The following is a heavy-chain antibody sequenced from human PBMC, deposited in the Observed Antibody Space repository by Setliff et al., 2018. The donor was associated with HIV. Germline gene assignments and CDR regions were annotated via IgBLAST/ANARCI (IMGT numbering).Heavy chain of an antibody. D-gene: IGHD5-12*01. CDR1: GFTFNNAW. Sequence: LRLSCAASGFTFNNAWMTWVRQAPGKGLEWVGHIKSKTDGGTTDYATPVKGRFTISRDDSKTTLYLQMNSLKTEDTAVYYCTTEDPWLRFGHWGQGTLVTVSS. J-gene: IGHJ5*02. CDR2: IKSKTDGGTT. V-gene: IGHV3-15*01. CDR3: TTEDPWLRFGH.